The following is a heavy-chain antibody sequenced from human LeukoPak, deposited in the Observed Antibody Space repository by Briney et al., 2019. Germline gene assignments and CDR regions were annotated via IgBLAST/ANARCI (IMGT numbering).Heavy chain of an antibody. CDR2: IWYDGSNK. D-gene: IGHD3-22*01. V-gene: IGHV3-33*01. Sequence: GGSLRLSCAASGFTFSSYGMHWVRQAPGKGLEWVAVIWYDGSNKYYADSVKGRFTSSRDNSKNTLYLQMNSLRAEDTAVYYCAREWLVDYYYGMDVWGQGTTVTVSS. J-gene: IGHJ6*02. CDR1: GFTFSSYG. CDR3: AREWLVDYYYGMDV.